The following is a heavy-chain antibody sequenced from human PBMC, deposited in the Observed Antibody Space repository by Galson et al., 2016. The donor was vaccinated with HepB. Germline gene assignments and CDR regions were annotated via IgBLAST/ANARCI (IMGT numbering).Heavy chain of an antibody. J-gene: IGHJ4*02. CDR3: ARFGTGGLPGFDY. CDR2: INPNSGGT. Sequence: SVKVSCKASGYTFTGYDMHWVRQAPGQGLEWMGWINPNSGGTNYAQKFQGWVTMTRDTSISTAYMERSRLRSDDTAVYYCARFGTGGLPGFDYWGQGTLVTVSS. CDR1: GYTFTGYD. D-gene: IGHD4-23*01. V-gene: IGHV1-2*04.